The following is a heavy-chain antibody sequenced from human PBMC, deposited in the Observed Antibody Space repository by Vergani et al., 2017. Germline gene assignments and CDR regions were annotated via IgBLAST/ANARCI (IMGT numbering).Heavy chain of an antibody. CDR2: IYYSGST. V-gene: IGHV4-39*01. Sequence: QVQLQESGPGLVKPSETLSLTCTVSNDSVSNTFYYWGWIRPTPGKGLEWIGSIYYSGSTYYNPSLESRVTMSVDTSKSQFSLKLSSVTAAVTAVYYCARVGQLVAVNGEGPSLVLWGRGALVTVSS. J-gene: IGHJ2*01. CDR3: ARVGQLVAVNGEGPSLVL. D-gene: IGHD2-21*01. CDR1: NDSVSNTFYY.